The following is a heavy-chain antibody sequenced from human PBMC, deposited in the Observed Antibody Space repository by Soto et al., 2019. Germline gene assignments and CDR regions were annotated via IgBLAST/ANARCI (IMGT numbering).Heavy chain of an antibody. V-gene: IGHV4-61*08. J-gene: IGHJ6*02. CDR1: GGSSRSGGYY. CDR2: IYYSGST. Sequence: SETLSLTCTVSGGSSRSGGYYWSWIRQHPGKGLEWIGYIYYSGSTNYNPSLKSRVTISVDTSKNQFSLKLSSVTAADTAVYYCARDGLTGAYYYYGMDVWGQGTTVTVSS. CDR3: ARDGLTGAYYYYGMDV. D-gene: IGHD1-26*01.